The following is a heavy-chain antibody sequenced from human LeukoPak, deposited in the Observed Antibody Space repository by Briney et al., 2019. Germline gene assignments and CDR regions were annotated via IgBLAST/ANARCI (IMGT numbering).Heavy chain of an antibody. V-gene: IGHV3-48*03. CDR3: ARVDTAMVILDY. J-gene: IGHJ4*02. D-gene: IGHD5-18*01. CDR2: ISHGDSTI. Sequence: GGSLRLSCAASGFTFRSYEMNWVRQAPGKGLEWVSYISHGDSTIYFADSVKGRFTISRDNAKNSLYLQMNSLRAEDTAVYYCARVDTAMVILDYWGQGILVTASS. CDR1: GFTFRSYE.